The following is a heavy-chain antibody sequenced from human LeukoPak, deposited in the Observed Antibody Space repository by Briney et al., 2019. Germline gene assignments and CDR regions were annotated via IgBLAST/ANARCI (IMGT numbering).Heavy chain of an antibody. D-gene: IGHD5-18*01. CDR2: IWYDGSNK. V-gene: IGHV3-33*08. J-gene: IGHJ4*02. CDR3: ARGGYSYGYPFDY. Sequence: PGGSLRLSCAASGFTFSSYSMNWVRQAPGKGLEWVAVIWYDGSNKYYADSVKGRFTISRDNSKNTLYLQMNSLRAEDTAVYYCARGGYSYGYPFDYWGQGTLVTVSS. CDR1: GFTFSSYS.